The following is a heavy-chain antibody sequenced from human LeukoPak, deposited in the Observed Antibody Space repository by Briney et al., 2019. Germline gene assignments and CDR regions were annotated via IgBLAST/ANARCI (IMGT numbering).Heavy chain of an antibody. D-gene: IGHD3-10*01. J-gene: IGHJ4*02. V-gene: IGHV3-23*01. CDR3: ANDYYGWGSYSD. CDR1: GFTFSNYA. CDR2: IRASGGST. Sequence: RGGSLRLSCAASGFTFSNYAMSWVRQAPGKGLEWVSSIRASGGSTYYADSVKGRFTISRDNSKNTLYLQMNSLRAEDTAVYYCANDYYGWGSYSDWGQGTLVTVSS.